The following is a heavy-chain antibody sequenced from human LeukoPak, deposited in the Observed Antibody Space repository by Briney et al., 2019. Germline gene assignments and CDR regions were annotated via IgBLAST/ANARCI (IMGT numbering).Heavy chain of an antibody. D-gene: IGHD6-19*01. Sequence: GESLKISCKVSGYGFTSSWIGWVRQFPGKGLEWMGIIYPGDSDTRYSPSFQGQVTISADKSISTAYLQWSSLKASDTAMYYCARPAVAGTPWFDPWGQGTLVTVSS. V-gene: IGHV5-51*01. CDR3: ARPAVAGTPWFDP. J-gene: IGHJ5*02. CDR1: GYGFTSSW. CDR2: IYPGDSDT.